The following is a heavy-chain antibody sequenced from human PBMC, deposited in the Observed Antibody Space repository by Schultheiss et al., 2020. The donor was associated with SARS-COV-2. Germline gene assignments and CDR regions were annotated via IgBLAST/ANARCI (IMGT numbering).Heavy chain of an antibody. CDR3: ATDLKYCSGGSCYPGWFDP. CDR1: GDSVSSNSAA. J-gene: IGHJ5*02. V-gene: IGHV6-1*01. D-gene: IGHD2-15*01. CDR2: TYYRSKWSS. Sequence: SQTLSLTCAISGDSVSSNSAAWNWIRQSPSRGLEWLGRTYYRSKWSSDYAVSVKSRITINPDTSKNQFSLQLNSVTPEDTAVYYCATDLKYCSGGSCYPGWFDPWGQGTLVTVSS.